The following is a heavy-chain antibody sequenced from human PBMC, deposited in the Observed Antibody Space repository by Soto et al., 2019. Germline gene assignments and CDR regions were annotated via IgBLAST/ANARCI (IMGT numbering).Heavy chain of an antibody. CDR2: IFHSGTT. V-gene: IGHV4-59*01. D-gene: IGHD2-21*02. J-gene: IGHJ4*02. Sequence: QVQLQESGPGLVKPSETLSLTCTVSGDSMSGYYWSWIRQSPGRRLEWIGYIFHSGTTNYNPSLKSRLSMSVDASKNKFSLRVTSVTAADTAIYYCARLSFGDQGNYWGQGTLVTVSS. CDR1: GDSMSGYY. CDR3: ARLSFGDQGNY.